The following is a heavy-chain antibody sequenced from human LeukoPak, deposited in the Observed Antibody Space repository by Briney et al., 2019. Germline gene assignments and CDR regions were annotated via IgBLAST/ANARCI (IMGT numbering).Heavy chain of an antibody. V-gene: IGHV3-23*01. J-gene: IGHJ4*02. CDR2: ISSSGGTT. CDR3: AKAGIAVPATPEY. CDR1: GFTFSSYA. D-gene: IGHD6-19*01. Sequence: GGSLRLSCAASGFTFSSYAMNWVRQAPGKGLEWVSVISSSGGTTYYSDSVKGRFIISRDNSKNTLNLQMNSLRAEDTAVYYCAKAGIAVPATPEYCGQGTQATVSS.